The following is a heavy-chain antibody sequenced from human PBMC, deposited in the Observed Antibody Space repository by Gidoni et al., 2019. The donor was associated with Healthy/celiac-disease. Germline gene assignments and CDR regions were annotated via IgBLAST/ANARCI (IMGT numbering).Heavy chain of an antibody. Sequence: EVQLVESVGGLVKPGGSLRLSCAASGFTFSSYSMNWVRQAPGKGLEWVSSISSSSSYIYYADSEKGRFTISRDNAKNSLYLQMNSLRAEETAGYYCASAQGKDFDYWGQGTLVTVSS. J-gene: IGHJ4*02. CDR2: ISSSSSYI. D-gene: IGHD3-10*01. V-gene: IGHV3-21*01. CDR3: ASAQGKDFDY. CDR1: GFTFSSYS.